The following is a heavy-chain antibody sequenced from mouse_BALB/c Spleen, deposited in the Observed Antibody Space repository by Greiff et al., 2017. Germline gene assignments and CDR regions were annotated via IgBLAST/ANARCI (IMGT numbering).Heavy chain of an antibody. J-gene: IGHJ4*01. V-gene: IGHV5-6*01. Sequence: EVQLVESGGDLVKPGGSLKLSCAASGFTFSSYGMSWVRQTPDKRLEWVATISSGGSYTYYPDSVKGRFTISRDNAKNTLYLQMSSLKSEDTAMYYCASLIYYWGQGTSVTVSS. CDR1: GFTFSSYG. CDR2: ISSGGSYT. CDR3: ASLIYY.